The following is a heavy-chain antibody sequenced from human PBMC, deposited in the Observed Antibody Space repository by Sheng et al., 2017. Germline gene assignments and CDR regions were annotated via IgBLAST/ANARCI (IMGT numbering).Heavy chain of an antibody. CDR3: AKASAGYCSSTSCYNGGYYYYGMDV. Sequence: EVQLLESGGGLVQPGGSLRLSCAASGFTFSSYAMSWVRQAPGKGLEWVSAISGSGGSTYYADSVKGRFTISRDNSKNTLYLQMNSLRAEDTAVYYCAKASAGYCSSTSCYNGGYYYYGMDVWGQGTTVTVSS. CDR2: ISGSGGST. V-gene: IGHV3-23*01. CDR1: GFTFSSYA. J-gene: IGHJ6*02. D-gene: IGHD2-2*02.